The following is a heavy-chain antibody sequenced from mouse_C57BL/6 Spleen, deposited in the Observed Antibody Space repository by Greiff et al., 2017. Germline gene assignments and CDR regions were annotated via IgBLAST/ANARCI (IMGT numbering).Heavy chain of an antibody. CDR3: ASDHDYDVKWYFDV. J-gene: IGHJ1*03. Sequence: EVKVVESGGGLVKPGGSLKLSCAASGFTFSSYAMSWVRQTPEKRLEWVATISDGGGYTYYPANVQGRFTISRDTATNNLYLQMSHLKSEDTAMYYCASDHDYDVKWYFDVWGTGTTVTVSA. V-gene: IGHV5-4*03. D-gene: IGHD2-4*01. CDR2: ISDGGGYT. CDR1: GFTFSSYA.